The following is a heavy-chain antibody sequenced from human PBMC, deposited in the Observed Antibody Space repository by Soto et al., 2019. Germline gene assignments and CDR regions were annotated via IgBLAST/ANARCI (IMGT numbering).Heavy chain of an antibody. CDR2: IYSGGSA. Sequence: EVQLVDSGGGLVQPGGSLRLSCAASGFSVSTNFMAWVRQAPGKGLEWVSVIYSGGSAYYADSVRGRFTISRDSSKNTLYLQMNSLRAEDTAVYYCSTAPGFFDYWGQGPLVTVSS. CDR3: STAPGFFDY. D-gene: IGHD4-17*01. J-gene: IGHJ4*02. V-gene: IGHV3-66*01. CDR1: GFSVSTNF.